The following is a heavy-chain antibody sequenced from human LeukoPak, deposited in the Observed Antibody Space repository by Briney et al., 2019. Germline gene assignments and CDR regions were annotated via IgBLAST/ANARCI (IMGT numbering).Heavy chain of an antibody. V-gene: IGHV3-11*04. J-gene: IGHJ4*02. CDR3: ARDNSHSYGYGVWDY. CDR2: ISSSGSTI. CDR1: GFTFSDYY. Sequence: PGGSLRLSCAASGFTFSDYYMSWIRQAPGKGLELVSYISSSGSTIYYADSVKGRFTISRDNAKNSLYLQMNSLRAEDTAVYYCARDNSHSYGYGVWDYWGQGTLVTVSS. D-gene: IGHD5-18*01.